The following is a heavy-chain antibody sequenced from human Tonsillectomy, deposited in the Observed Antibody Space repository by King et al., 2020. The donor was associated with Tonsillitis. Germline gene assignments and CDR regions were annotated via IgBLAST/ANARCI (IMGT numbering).Heavy chain of an antibody. V-gene: IGHV3-43*01. J-gene: IGHJ4*02. CDR2: ISWDGGST. CDR1: GFTFDDYT. D-gene: IGHD1-14*01. Sequence: VQLVESGGVVVQPGGSLRLSCAASGFTFDDYTMHWVRQAPGKGLEWVSLISWDGGSTYYADSVKGRFTISRDNSKNSLYLQMNSLRTEDTAFYYCAKDDRRGVESSCIDYWGQGTLVTVSS. CDR3: AKDDRRGVESSCIDY.